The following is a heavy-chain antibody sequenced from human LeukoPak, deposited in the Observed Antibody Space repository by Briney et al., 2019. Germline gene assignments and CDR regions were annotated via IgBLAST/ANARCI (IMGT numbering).Heavy chain of an antibody. Sequence: SETLSLTCAVYGVSFGGYYWSWIRQPPGKGLEWIGEINHSGRTHYNPSLKSRVTISIDTSKNQFSLKLSSVTAADTAVYYCAIEAIVGAPRGDYWGQGTLVTVSS. V-gene: IGHV4-34*01. J-gene: IGHJ4*02. CDR3: AIEAIVGAPRGDY. D-gene: IGHD1-26*01. CDR1: GVSFGGYY. CDR2: INHSGRT.